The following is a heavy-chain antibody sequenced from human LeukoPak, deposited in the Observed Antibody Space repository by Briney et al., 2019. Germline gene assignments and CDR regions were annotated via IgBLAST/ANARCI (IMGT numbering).Heavy chain of an antibody. V-gene: IGHV3-53*01. D-gene: IGHD3-16*01. J-gene: IGHJ3*02. CDR3: AGGGIMISFGGVYVFDI. CDR1: GFSISSNY. CDR2: IYSGGST. Sequence: PGGSLRLSCAASGFSISSNYISWVRQAPGKGLEWVSVIYSGGSTFFADTVKGRFTISRDNSKNTMYLQMSSLRAEDTAVYYCAGGGIMISFGGVYVFDIWGQGTMVTVSS.